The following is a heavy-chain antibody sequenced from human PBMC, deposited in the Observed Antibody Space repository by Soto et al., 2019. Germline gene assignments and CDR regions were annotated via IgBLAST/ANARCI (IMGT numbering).Heavy chain of an antibody. CDR2: IYYSGST. V-gene: IGHV4-59*01. CDR1: GGSISSYY. D-gene: IGHD6-13*01. CDR3: ARTGQQAFYWFDP. J-gene: IGHJ5*02. Sequence: QVQLQESGPGLVKPSETLSLTCTVSGGSISSYYWSWIRQPPGKGLEWIGYIYYSGSTNYNPSLTSRVTISVGTSKNQFSLKLSSVTAADTAVYYCARTGQQAFYWFDPWGQGTLVTVSS.